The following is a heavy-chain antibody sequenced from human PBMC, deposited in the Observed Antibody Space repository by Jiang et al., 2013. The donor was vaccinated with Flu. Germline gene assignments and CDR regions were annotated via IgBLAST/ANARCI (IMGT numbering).Heavy chain of an antibody. CDR3: ARNIPAFDI. J-gene: IGHJ3*02. CDR2: IYHSGST. V-gene: IGHV4-59*01. CDR1: GDSFNSYY. Sequence: DSLSLTCTVSGDSFNSYYWSWIRQAPGKGLEWIGYIYHSGSTNYNPSLKSRVSLSVDTSKNQFSLILSSVTAADTAVYYCARNIPAFDIWGQGTMVTVSS.